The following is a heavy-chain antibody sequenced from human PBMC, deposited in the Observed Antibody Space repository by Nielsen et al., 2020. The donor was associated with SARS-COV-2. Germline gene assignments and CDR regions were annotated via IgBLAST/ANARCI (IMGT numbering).Heavy chain of an antibody. CDR3: AREEGLSHETAPIDY. V-gene: IGHV1-46*01. D-gene: IGHD3-16*02. CDR2: ITPSDGGT. Sequence: ASVKVSCKSSGYTFTTYYIHWVRQAPGQGLEWMGIITPSDGGTTYAQKFQDRVTMTRDTSTSTVYMELSSLRSEDTAVYYCAREEGLSHETAPIDYWGQGTLVTVSS. CDR1: GYTFTTYY. J-gene: IGHJ4*02.